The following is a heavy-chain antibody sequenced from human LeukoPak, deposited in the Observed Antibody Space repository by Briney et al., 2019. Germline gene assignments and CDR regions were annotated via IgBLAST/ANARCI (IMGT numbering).Heavy chain of an antibody. CDR3: ATKSGLWMATMGYYFDY. CDR1: GFTFSSYG. CDR2: ISYDGSNK. J-gene: IGHJ4*02. D-gene: IGHD5-24*01. V-gene: IGHV3-30*03. Sequence: RPGRSLRLSCAASGFTFSSYGMHWVRQAPGKGLEWVAVISYDGSNKYYADSVKGRFTISRDNSKNTLYLQMNSLRAEDTAVYYCATKSGLWMATMGYYFDYWGQGTLVTVSS.